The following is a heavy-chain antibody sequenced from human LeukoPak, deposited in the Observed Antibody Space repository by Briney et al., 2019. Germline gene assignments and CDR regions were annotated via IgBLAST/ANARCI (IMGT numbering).Heavy chain of an antibody. CDR1: GDSINRSL. D-gene: IGHD2-15*01. J-gene: IGHJ4*01. V-gene: IGHV4-4*07. Sequence: SETLSLTCTVFGDSINRSLGTSIRQPAGRGLEWIVRIYESATTNDEPSHKSRLSMSVETPKNQFSLRLSSVTAADTAVYYGARQSDSGGYFEYWGQGIRVTVSS. CDR2: IYESATT. CDR3: ARQSDSGGYFEY.